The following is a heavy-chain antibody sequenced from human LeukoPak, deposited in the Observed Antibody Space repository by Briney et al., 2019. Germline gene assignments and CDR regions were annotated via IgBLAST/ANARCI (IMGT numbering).Heavy chain of an antibody. CDR3: ARDGDGYIFDY. CDR1: GGSISSGSYY. CDR2: IYTSGST. J-gene: IGHJ4*01. D-gene: IGHD5-24*01. Sequence: SETLSLTCTVSGGSISSGSYYWSWIRQPAGKGLEWNGRIYTSGSTNYNPSLKSRVTISVDTSKKQFSLKLSSVTAADTAVYYCARDGDGYIFDYWGQGTLVTVYS. V-gene: IGHV4-61*02.